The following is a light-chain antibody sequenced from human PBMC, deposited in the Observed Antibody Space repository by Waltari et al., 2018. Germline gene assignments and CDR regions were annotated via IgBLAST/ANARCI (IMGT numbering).Light chain of an antibody. CDR3: SSYTSSSSRL. J-gene: IGLJ3*02. Sequence: QSALTQPASVSGSPGQSITISCTGTSSDVGAYKYVSWYQQHPGKAPKLMIFDVSNRPAGVATRFSGSKSGNTASLTISGLQAEDEAVYHCSSYTSSSSRLFGGGTKVTVL. V-gene: IGLV2-14*03. CDR2: DVS. CDR1: SSDVGAYKY.